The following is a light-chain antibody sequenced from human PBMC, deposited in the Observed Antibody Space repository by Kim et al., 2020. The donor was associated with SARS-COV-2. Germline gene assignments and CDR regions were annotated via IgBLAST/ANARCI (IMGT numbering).Light chain of an antibody. V-gene: IGKV3-15*01. CDR3: QQYNNWTRT. Sequence: VSPGERDALACRASQSVSSNLAWYQQRPRQAPRLLIYGAATRATGTPARFSGSGSGTEFTLTISSLQSEDFAVYYCQQYNNWTRTFGQGTKVDIK. CDR2: GAA. J-gene: IGKJ1*01. CDR1: QSVSSN.